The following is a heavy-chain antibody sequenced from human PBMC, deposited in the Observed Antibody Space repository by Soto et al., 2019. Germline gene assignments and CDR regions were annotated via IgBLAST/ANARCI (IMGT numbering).Heavy chain of an antibody. CDR1: GASTVSHYH. CDR2: IFNSGTT. J-gene: IGHJ4*02. D-gene: IGHD1-26*01. V-gene: IGHV4-31*02. CDR3: ALALGPTTGLDY. Sequence: QVQLQESGPGLVKPSQTLSLTCSVSGASTVSHYHWTWIRQPPGKGLEWMGYIFNSGTTFYNPSLTSRLSISMDTSGNHFSLELRSVTAADTPVYYRALALGPTTGLDYWGQGTLVTVSS.